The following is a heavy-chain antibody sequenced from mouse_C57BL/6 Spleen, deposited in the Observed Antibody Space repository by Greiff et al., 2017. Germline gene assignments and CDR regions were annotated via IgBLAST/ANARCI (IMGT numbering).Heavy chain of an antibody. D-gene: IGHD2-2*01. Sequence: QVQLQQPGAELVRPGSSVKLSCKASGYTFTSYWMHWVKQRPIQGLEWIGNIDPSDSETHYNQKFKDKATLTVDKSSSTAYMQLSSLTSEDSAVCYCAREGMVTYFDYWGQGTTLTVSS. V-gene: IGHV1-52*01. CDR3: AREGMVTYFDY. J-gene: IGHJ2*01. CDR2: IDPSDSET. CDR1: GYTFTSYW.